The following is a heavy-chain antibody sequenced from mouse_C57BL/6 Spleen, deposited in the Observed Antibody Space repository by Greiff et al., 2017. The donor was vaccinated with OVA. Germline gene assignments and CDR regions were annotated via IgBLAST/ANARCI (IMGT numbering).Heavy chain of an antibody. D-gene: IGHD3-3*01. CDR3: ARGEVGQRTWFAY. CDR2: IHPNSGST. J-gene: IGHJ3*01. V-gene: IGHV1-64*01. Sequence: QVQLKQPGAELVKPGASVKLSCKASGYTFTSYWMHWVKQRPGQGLEWIGMIHPNSGSTNYNEKFKSKATLTVDKSSSTAYMQLSSLTSEDSAVYYCARGEVGQRTWFAYWGQGTLVTVSA. CDR1: GYTFTSYW.